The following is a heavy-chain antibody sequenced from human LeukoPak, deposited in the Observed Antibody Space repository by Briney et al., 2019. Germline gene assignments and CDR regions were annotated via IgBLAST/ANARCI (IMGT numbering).Heavy chain of an antibody. CDR3: ARRWGYYDSSGYYFDY. D-gene: IGHD3-22*01. J-gene: IGHJ4*02. V-gene: IGHV4-34*01. CDR2: INHSGST. Sequence: SETLSLTCAVYGGSFSGYYWSWIRQPPGKGLEWIGEINHSGSTNYNPSLKSRVTISVDTSKNQFSLKLSSVTAADTAVHYCARRWGYYDSSGYYFDYWGQGTLVTVSS. CDR1: GGSFSGYY.